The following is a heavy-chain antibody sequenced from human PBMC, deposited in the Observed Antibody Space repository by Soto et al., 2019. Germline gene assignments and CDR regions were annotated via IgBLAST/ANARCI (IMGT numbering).Heavy chain of an antibody. D-gene: IGHD1-7*01. CDR1: GYTFTGYS. CDR3: APTITGTMSLDY. J-gene: IGHJ4*02. CDR2: INPNSGGT. Sequence: ASVKVSCKASGYTFTGYSMHWVRQAPGQGLEWMGWINPNSGGTNYAQKFQGRVTMTRDTSISTAYMELSRLRSDDTAVYYCAPTITGTMSLDYWGQGTLVTVSS. V-gene: IGHV1-2*02.